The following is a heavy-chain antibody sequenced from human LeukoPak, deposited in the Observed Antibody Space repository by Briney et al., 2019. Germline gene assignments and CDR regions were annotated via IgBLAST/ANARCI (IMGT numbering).Heavy chain of an antibody. Sequence: SETLSLTCTVSGGSISSYYWSWIRQPPGKGLEWIGYIYYSGSTNYNPSLKSRVTISVDTSKNQFSLKLSSVTAADTAVYYCARMGGRYDWGQGTLVTVSS. D-gene: IGHD1-26*01. V-gene: IGHV4-59*12. J-gene: IGHJ4*02. CDR2: IYYSGST. CDR1: GGSISSYY. CDR3: ARMGGRYD.